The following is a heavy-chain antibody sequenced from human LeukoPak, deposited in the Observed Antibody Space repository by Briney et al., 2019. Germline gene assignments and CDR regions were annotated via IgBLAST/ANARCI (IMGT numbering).Heavy chain of an antibody. D-gene: IGHD3-22*01. Sequence: SETLSLTCTVSGGSISSSSYYWSWIRQPPGKGLEWIGSIHYSGSTYYNPSLKSRVTISVDTSKNQFSLKLSSVTAADTAVYYCARVRGDPTGSYDSSGYYFFSWFDPWGQGTLVTVSS. J-gene: IGHJ5*02. V-gene: IGHV4-39*07. CDR3: ARVRGDPTGSYDSSGYYFFSWFDP. CDR2: IHYSGST. CDR1: GGSISSSSYY.